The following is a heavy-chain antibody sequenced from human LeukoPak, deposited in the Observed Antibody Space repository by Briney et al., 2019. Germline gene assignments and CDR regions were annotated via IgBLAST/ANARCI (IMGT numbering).Heavy chain of an antibody. CDR1: GYTFTGYY. V-gene: IGHV1-2*02. CDR2: INPNSGGT. D-gene: IGHD3-22*01. CDR3: ARVEWYYDSSGYYQLGYFDL. Sequence: GASVKVSCKASGYTFTGYYMHWVRQAPGQGLEWMGWINPNSGGTNYAQKLQGRVTMTTDTSTSTAYMELRSLRSDDTAVYYCARVEWYYDSSGYYQLGYFDLWGRGTLVTVSS. J-gene: IGHJ2*01.